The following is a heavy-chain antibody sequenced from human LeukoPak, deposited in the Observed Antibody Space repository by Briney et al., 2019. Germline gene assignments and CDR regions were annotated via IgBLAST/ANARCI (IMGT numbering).Heavy chain of an antibody. Sequence: GGSLRLSCAASGFTFSSYAMSWVRQAPGKGLEWVSAISGSGGSTYYADSVKGRFTISRDNSKNTLYIQMNSLKAEDTAVYYCAKELELRTYYYYYMDVWGKGTTVTVSS. V-gene: IGHV3-23*01. D-gene: IGHD1-7*01. J-gene: IGHJ6*03. CDR1: GFTFSSYA. CDR3: AKELELRTYYYYYMDV. CDR2: ISGSGGST.